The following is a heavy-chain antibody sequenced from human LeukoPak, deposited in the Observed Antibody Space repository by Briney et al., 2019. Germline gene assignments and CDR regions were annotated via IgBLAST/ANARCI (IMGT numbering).Heavy chain of an antibody. CDR3: AKGEDGYYYYGMDV. V-gene: IGHV3-23*01. CDR2: ISGTGVTT. J-gene: IGHJ6*02. D-gene: IGHD5-24*01. Sequence: PGGSLRLSCAASGLTFRSYAMSWVRQAPGKGLEWVSAISGTGVTTYYADSVKGRFTISRDNSKNTLYLQMNSLRVEDTAVYYCAKGEDGYYYYGMDVWGQGTTVTVSS. CDR1: GLTFRSYA.